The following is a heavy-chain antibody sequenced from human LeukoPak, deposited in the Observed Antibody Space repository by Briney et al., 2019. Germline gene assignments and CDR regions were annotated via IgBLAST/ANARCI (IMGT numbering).Heavy chain of an antibody. J-gene: IGHJ4*02. CDR3: ARELRNPNIAVAGYFDY. Sequence: ASVKVSCKASGYTFTGYYMHWVRQAPGQGLEWMGWINPNSGGTNYAQKFQGRVTMTRDASISTAYIELSSLRSEDTAVYYCARELRNPNIAVAGYFDYWGQGTLVTVSS. V-gene: IGHV1-2*02. CDR2: INPNSGGT. D-gene: IGHD6-19*01. CDR1: GYTFTGYY.